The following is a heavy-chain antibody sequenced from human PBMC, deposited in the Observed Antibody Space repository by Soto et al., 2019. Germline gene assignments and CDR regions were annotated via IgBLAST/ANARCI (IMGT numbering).Heavy chain of an antibody. CDR2: ISWNSGSI. J-gene: IGHJ6*03. V-gene: IGHV3-9*01. CDR3: AKDSYGDYMDV. CDR1: GFTFDDYA. D-gene: IGHD4-17*01. Sequence: PGGSLRLSCAASGFTFDDYAMNWVRQAPGKGLEWVSGISWNSGSIGYADSVKGRFTISRDNAKKSLYLQMNSLRAEDTALYYCAKDSYGDYMDVWGIGTTVTVSS.